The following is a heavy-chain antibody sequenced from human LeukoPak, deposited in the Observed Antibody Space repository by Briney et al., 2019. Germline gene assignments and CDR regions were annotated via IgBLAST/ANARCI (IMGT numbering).Heavy chain of an antibody. CDR2: IYYSGST. Sequence: PSETLSLTCTVSGGSISSSSYYWGWIRQPPGKGLEWIGSIYYSGSTYYNPSLKSRVTISVDTSKNQFSLKLSSVTAADTAVYYCARRGYDILTGSYGYMDVWGKGTTVTISS. J-gene: IGHJ6*03. CDR3: ARRGYDILTGSYGYMDV. V-gene: IGHV4-39*01. CDR1: GGSISSSSYY. D-gene: IGHD3-9*01.